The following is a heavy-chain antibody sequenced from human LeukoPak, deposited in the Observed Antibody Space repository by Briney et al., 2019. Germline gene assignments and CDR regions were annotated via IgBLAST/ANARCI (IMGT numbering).Heavy chain of an antibody. CDR3: ARHFYYGSGSYPHYFDY. D-gene: IGHD3-10*01. Sequence: GESLKISCKGSGYSFTSYWIGWVRQMPGKGLEWMGIIYPGDSDTRYSPSFQGQVTISADKSISTAYLPWSSLKASDTAMYYCARHFYYGSGSYPHYFDYWGQGTLVTVSS. J-gene: IGHJ4*02. CDR1: GYSFTSYW. V-gene: IGHV5-51*01. CDR2: IYPGDSDT.